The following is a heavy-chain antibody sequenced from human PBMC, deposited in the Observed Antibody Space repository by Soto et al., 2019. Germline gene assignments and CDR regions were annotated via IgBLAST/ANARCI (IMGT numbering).Heavy chain of an antibody. Sequence: QVQLVQSGAEVKKPGSSVKVSCKASGGTFSSYAISWVRQAPGQGLEWMGGIIPIFGTANYAQKFQGRVTITADKVTSTAYMALSSVRSEDTAVYYWASAFPGILTGYYPVGYDYGMDGWGQGTTVSVSS. V-gene: IGHV1-69*06. CDR1: GGTFSSYA. CDR2: IIPIFGTA. CDR3: ASAFPGILTGYYPVGYDYGMDG. D-gene: IGHD3-9*01. J-gene: IGHJ6*02.